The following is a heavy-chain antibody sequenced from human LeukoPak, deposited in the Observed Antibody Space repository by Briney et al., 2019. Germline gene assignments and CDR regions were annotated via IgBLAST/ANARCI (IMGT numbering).Heavy chain of an antibody. D-gene: IGHD5-24*01. V-gene: IGHV3-38-3*01. Sequence: GGSLRLSCAASGFTFSSNEMSWVRQAPGKGLEWVSSISGGSTDYAYSVTGRFTISKDNSKNTLYLQMNSLRAEDTAVYYCATKLPFDHWGQGTLVIVSS. J-gene: IGHJ4*02. CDR1: GFTFSSNE. CDR2: ISGGST. CDR3: ATKLPFDH.